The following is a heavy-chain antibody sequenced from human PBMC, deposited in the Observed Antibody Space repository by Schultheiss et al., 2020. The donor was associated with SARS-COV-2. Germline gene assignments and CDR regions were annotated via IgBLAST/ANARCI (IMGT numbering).Heavy chain of an antibody. V-gene: IGHV3-30*04. CDR3: ATRRDYVWGSFRPHFDY. Sequence: GGSLRLSCAASGFTFSSYAMSWVRQAPGKGLEWVAVISYDGSNKYYADSVKGRFTISRDNSKNTLYLQLNSLRAEDTAVYYCATRRDYVWGSFRPHFDYWGQGTLVTVSS. D-gene: IGHD3-16*02. CDR2: ISYDGSNK. J-gene: IGHJ4*02. CDR1: GFTFSSYA.